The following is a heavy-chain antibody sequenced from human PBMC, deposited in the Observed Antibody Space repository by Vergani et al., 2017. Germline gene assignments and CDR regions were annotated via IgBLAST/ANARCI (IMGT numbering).Heavy chain of an antibody. Sequence: EVQLVESGGGLVKPGGSLRLSCAASGFTFSSYSMNWVRQAPGKGLEGVSSISSSSSYIYYADSVKGRFTISRDNAKNSLYLQMNSLRAEDTAVYYCARDSGIDYYGSGPPDYWGQGTLVTVSS. V-gene: IGHV3-21*01. D-gene: IGHD3-10*01. CDR1: GFTFSSYS. CDR2: ISSSSSYI. CDR3: ARDSGIDYYGSGPPDY. J-gene: IGHJ4*02.